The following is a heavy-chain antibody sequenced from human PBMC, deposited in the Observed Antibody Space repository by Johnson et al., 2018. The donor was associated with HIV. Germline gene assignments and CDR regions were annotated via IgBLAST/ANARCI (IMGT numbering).Heavy chain of an antibody. Sequence: QVQLVESGGGLVQSGGSLRLSCTASGFRFHSFSMHWVRQAPGKGLEWVAFMSYDGGNKHYADSVKGRFPISRDNSKKTLYLQMNSLRAEDTAVYYCARERFSDILTGYHAFDIWGQGTMVTVSS. CDR2: MSYDGGNK. D-gene: IGHD3-9*01. V-gene: IGHV3-30-3*01. J-gene: IGHJ3*02. CDR1: GFRFHSFS. CDR3: ARERFSDILTGYHAFDI.